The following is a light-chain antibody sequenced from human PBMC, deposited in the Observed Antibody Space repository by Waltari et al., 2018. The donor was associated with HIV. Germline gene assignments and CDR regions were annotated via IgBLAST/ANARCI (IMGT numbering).Light chain of an antibody. CDR1: RSDVGGYNY. V-gene: IGLV2-14*01. CDR3: SSYTSSRTWV. J-gene: IGLJ3*02. CDR2: EVS. Sequence: QSALTQPASVSGSPGQSITISCTGTRSDVGGYNYVSWYQHHPGKAPKLVIYEVSKRPAGVSNRFSGFKSANTASLTISGLQAEDEGDYYCSSYTSSRTWVFGGGTKLTVL.